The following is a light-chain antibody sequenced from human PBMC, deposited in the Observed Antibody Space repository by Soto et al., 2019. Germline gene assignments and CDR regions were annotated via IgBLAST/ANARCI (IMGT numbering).Light chain of an antibody. CDR2: YAS. Sequence: EIMMTHSPATLSVSPGERATLSCRASQSVSNNLAWYQQKPGQVPRLLIYYASTRATGIPARFSGSGSGTEFTLTISSLQSEDFALYYCQQYNDWPPITFGQGTRLEIK. CDR1: QSVSNN. CDR3: QQYNDWPPIT. J-gene: IGKJ5*01. V-gene: IGKV3-15*01.